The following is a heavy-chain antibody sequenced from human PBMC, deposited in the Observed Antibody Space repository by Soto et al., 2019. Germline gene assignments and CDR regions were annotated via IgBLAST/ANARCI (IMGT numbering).Heavy chain of an antibody. D-gene: IGHD3-10*01. J-gene: IGHJ5*02. Sequence: SETLSLTCAVYGGSFSGYYWSWIRQPPGKGLEWIGEINHSGNTNYNPSLKSRVTISVDTSKNQFSLKLSSVTAADTAVYYCASNSSGSPSWFDPWGQGTLVTVSS. CDR1: GGSFSGYY. V-gene: IGHV4-34*01. CDR3: ASNSSGSPSWFDP. CDR2: INHSGNT.